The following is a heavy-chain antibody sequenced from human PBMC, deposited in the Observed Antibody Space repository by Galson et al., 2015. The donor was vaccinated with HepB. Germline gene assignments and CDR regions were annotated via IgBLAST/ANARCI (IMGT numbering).Heavy chain of an antibody. J-gene: IGHJ5*02. CDR2: IHNSGST. Sequence: SETLSLTCIVSGASMNTYNYYWAWIRQFPGKGLEWIGSIHNSGSTYYNPSLRSRVTISLDMSQNHFTLDLSSVTAADTAVYYCAKDPHINWYFLWGQGTLVTVSS. CDR3: AKDPHINWYFL. V-gene: IGHV4-39*02. CDR1: GASMNTYNYY. D-gene: IGHD2-21*01.